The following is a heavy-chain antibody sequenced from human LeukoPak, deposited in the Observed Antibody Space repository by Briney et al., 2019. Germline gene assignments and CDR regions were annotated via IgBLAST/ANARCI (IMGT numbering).Heavy chain of an antibody. D-gene: IGHD2-2*01. CDR1: GYSFTSYW. Sequence: GESLKISCKGSGYSFTSYWIGWVRQMPGKGLEWMGIIYPGDSDTRYSPSFQGQVTISADKSISTAYLQWSSLKASDTAMYYCARQMLVPAADYYYYGMDVWGQGTTVTVSS. J-gene: IGHJ6*02. CDR2: IYPGDSDT. CDR3: ARQMLVPAADYYYYGMDV. V-gene: IGHV5-51*01.